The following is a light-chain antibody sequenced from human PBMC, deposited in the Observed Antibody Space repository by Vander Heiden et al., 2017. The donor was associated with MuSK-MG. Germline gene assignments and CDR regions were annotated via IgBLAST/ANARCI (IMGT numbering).Light chain of an antibody. Sequence: ELVFTQSPIHLSLSPGALATLSCRASQSVSSSYLAWYQQKPGQAPRLLIYGASSRATGIPDRFSGSGSGTDFTLTISRLEPEDFAVYYCQQYGSSPNTFGGGTKVEIK. J-gene: IGKJ4*01. V-gene: IGKV3-20*01. CDR2: GAS. CDR1: QSVSSSY. CDR3: QQYGSSPNT.